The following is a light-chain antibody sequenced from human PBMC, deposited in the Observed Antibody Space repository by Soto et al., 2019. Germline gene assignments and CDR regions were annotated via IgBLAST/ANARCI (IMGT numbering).Light chain of an antibody. V-gene: IGKV3-15*01. CDR2: GAS. CDR3: QQYNNWPPSRT. Sequence: EIVMTQSPATLSVSPGERATLSCRASQSVSSNLAWYQQKPGQAPRLLIYGASTRATGIPARFSGSGSGTEFTLTISSLQSEDFAVYNCQQYNNWPPSRTFGQGTKV. J-gene: IGKJ1*01. CDR1: QSVSSN.